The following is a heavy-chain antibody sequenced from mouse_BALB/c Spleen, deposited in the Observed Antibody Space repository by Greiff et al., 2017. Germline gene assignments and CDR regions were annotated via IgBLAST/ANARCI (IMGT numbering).Heavy chain of an antibody. CDR2: INPSNGRT. Sequence: VQLQQPGAELVKPGASVKLSCKASGYTFTSYWMHWVKQRPGQGLEWIGEINPSNGRTNYNEKFKSKATLTVDKSSSTAYMQLSSLTSEDSAVYYCARRDLTYFDYWGQGTTLTVSS. J-gene: IGHJ2*01. CDR3: ARRDLTYFDY. V-gene: IGHV1S81*02. CDR1: GYTFTSYW.